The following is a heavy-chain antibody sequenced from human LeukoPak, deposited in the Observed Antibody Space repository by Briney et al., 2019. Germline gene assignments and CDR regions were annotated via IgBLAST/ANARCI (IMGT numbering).Heavy chain of an antibody. V-gene: IGHV3-74*01. CDR3: AREILAPGKTHDY. Sequence: GGSLRLSCAASGFTFSNYWMHWVRQVPGKGLVWVSRINDDGSATFYADSVKGRFTISRDNAMNTLFLQMSSLRAEDTAVYFCAREILAPGKTHDYWGQGILVTVSS. CDR2: INDDGSAT. J-gene: IGHJ4*02. CDR1: GFTFSNYW.